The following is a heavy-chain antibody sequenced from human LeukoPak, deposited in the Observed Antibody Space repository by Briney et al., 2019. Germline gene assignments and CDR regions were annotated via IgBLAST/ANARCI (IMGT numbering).Heavy chain of an antibody. CDR3: AKARAGGYSYGPFDY. CDR2: ISGSGAGS. J-gene: IGHJ4*02. Sequence: GGSLRLSCAASGFTFSSYAMSWVRQAPGKGLEWVSSISGSGAGSHYTDSVKGRFTISRDNSRNTLYLQMNSLSAEDTAIYYCAKARAGGYSYGPFDYWGQGTLVTVSS. CDR1: GFTFSSYA. D-gene: IGHD5-18*01. V-gene: IGHV3-23*01.